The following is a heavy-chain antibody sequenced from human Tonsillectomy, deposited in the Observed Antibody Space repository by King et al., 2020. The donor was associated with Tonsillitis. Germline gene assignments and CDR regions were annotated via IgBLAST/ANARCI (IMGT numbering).Heavy chain of an antibody. D-gene: IGHD1-26*01. CDR2: ISYDGSNK. Sequence: VQLVESGGGVVQPGRSLRLSCAASGFTFSSYGMHWVRQAPGKGLEWVAVISYDGSNKYYADSVKGRFTISRDNSKNTLYLQMNSLRAEDTAVYYCAKDTGLWELDNWGQGTLVTVSS. V-gene: IGHV3-30*18. J-gene: IGHJ4*02. CDR1: GFTFSSYG. CDR3: AKDTGLWELDN.